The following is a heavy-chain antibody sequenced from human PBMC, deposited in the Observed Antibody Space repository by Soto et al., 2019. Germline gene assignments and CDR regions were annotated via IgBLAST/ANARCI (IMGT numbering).Heavy chain of an antibody. Sequence: PGGSLRLSCAASGVAFSSYGFHWVRQAPGKGLEWVAVIWSDGRTKYYADSLEGRFTISRDNSKNTLYLQMNRLRAEDTALYYCARDTTSTNLGWFDPWGQGTLVTVSS. D-gene: IGHD2-2*01. J-gene: IGHJ5*02. CDR1: GVAFSSYG. CDR2: IWSDGRTK. CDR3: ARDTTSTNLGWFDP. V-gene: IGHV3-33*01.